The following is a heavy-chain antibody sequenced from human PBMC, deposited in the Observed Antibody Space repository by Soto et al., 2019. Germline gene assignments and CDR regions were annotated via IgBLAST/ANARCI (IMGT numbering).Heavy chain of an antibody. J-gene: IGHJ4*02. CDR3: AKGLYYYDSSGYRPFDY. D-gene: IGHD3-22*01. CDR2: VSVSGGTT. Sequence: GGSLRLSCATSCFMFNNYAMSWVRQAPGKGLEWVSTVSVSGGTTYYADSLKGRFTISRDNSKKTVYLQMNRLRADDTAIYYCAKGLYYYDSSGYRPFDYWGQGTLVTVSS. CDR1: CFMFNNYA. V-gene: IGHV3-23*01.